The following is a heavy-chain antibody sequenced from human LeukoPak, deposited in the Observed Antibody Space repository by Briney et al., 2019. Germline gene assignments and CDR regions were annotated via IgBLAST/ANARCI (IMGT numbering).Heavy chain of an antibody. J-gene: IGHJ4*02. D-gene: IGHD3-3*01. CDR1: GFTFSDYY. CDR3: ARGRGITIFGIPYSFDD. Sequence: PGGSLRLSCAASGFTFSDYYMIWSRQAPGKGLEWVSYISSSASAIYYADSVKGRFTISRDDAKNSLYLQMNSLRAEDTALYYCARGRGITIFGIPYSFDDWRQGTLVTVSS. CDR2: ISSSASAI. V-gene: IGHV3-11*04.